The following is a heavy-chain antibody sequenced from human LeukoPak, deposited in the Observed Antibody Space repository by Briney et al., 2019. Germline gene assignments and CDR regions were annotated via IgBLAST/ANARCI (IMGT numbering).Heavy chain of an antibody. CDR3: ARQSTFGYFFDC. Sequence: GGSLRLSCAASGFTFSSYSIYWVRQAPGKGLEWVSDIGGSGDSTYYADSVKGRFTISRDNSKNTLYLRMNSLRGEDTAIYYCARQSTFGYFFDCWGQGTLVTVSS. D-gene: IGHD2-2*01. J-gene: IGHJ4*02. CDR1: GFTFSSYS. CDR2: IGGSGDST. V-gene: IGHV3-23*01.